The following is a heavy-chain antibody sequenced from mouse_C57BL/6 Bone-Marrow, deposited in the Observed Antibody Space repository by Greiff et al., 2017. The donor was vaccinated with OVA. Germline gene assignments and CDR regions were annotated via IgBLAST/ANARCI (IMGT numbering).Heavy chain of an antibody. D-gene: IGHD1-1*01. Sequence: EVKLQESGPGLVKPSQSLSLTCSVTGYSITSGYYWNWIRQFPGNKLEWMGYISYDGSNNYNPSLKNRISITRDTSKNQFFLKLNAVTTEETATYYCARSYYYGSSYGLGDYCDYWGQGTTLTVSS. CDR2: ISYDGSN. V-gene: IGHV3-6*01. J-gene: IGHJ2*01. CDR3: ARSYYYGSSYGLGDYCDY. CDR1: GYSITSGYY.